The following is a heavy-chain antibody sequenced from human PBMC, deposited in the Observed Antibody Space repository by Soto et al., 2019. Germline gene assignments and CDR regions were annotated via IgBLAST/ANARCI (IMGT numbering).Heavy chain of an antibody. CDR2: FNHGGST. CDR3: ARSAGSFGSGSYLGA. J-gene: IGHJ5*02. V-gene: IGHV4-34*01. Sequence: SETLSLTCAVNGGSFSGFYWSWIRQPPGKGLEWIGEFNHGGSTSYNPSLKSRVAISTDTSKSQVSLTLTSVTAAHTAIYYCARSAGSFGSGSYLGAWGQGTQVTVSS. CDR1: GGSFSGFY. D-gene: IGHD3-16*02.